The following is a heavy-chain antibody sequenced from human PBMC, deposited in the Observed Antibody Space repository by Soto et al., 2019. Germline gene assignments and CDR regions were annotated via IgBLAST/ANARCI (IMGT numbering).Heavy chain of an antibody. CDR1: GGTFSSYA. D-gene: IGHD2-15*01. J-gene: IGHJ6*03. CDR3: ARATGGSFPHYYYYMDV. V-gene: IGHV1-69*13. Sequence: ASVKVSCKASGGTFSSYAISWVRQAPGQGLEWMGGIIPIFGTANYAQKFQGRVTITADESKNTLYIQMNSLRAEDTAVYYCARATGGSFPHYYYYMDVWGKGTTVTVSS. CDR2: IIPIFGTA.